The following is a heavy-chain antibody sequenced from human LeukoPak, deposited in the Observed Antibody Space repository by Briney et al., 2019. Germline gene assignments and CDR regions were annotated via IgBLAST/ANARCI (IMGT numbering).Heavy chain of an antibody. J-gene: IGHJ4*02. CDR1: GFIFSRYW. Sequence: GGSLRLSCAASGFIFSRYWMHWGRQAPGKELVWVSRINNDGSIINTADSVKGRFTISRDNAKDMLYLQMDSLRAEDTAIYYCARGPSVLGAIDNWGQGTLVAVSS. D-gene: IGHD3-10*01. V-gene: IGHV3-74*01. CDR2: INNDGSII. CDR3: ARGPSVLGAIDN.